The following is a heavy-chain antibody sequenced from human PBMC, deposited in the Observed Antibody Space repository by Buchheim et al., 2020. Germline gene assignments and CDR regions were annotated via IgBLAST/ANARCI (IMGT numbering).Heavy chain of an antibody. D-gene: IGHD3-22*01. CDR2: INHSGST. CDR1: GGSFSGYY. Sequence: QVQLQQWGAGLLKPSETLSLTCAVYGGSFSGYYWSWIRQPPGKGLEWIGEINHSGSTNYNPSLKSRVTISVDTSKNQFSLKLSSVTAADTAVYYCARGYYYDTYGMDVWSQGTT. CDR3: ARGYYYDTYGMDV. J-gene: IGHJ6*02. V-gene: IGHV4-34*01.